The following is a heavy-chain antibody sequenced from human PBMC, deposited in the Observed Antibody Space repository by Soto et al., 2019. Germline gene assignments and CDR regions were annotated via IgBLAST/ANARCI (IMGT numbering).Heavy chain of an antibody. V-gene: IGHV3-30*18. CDR3: AKDRESSSWYRYYYYGMDV. CDR2: ISYDGSNK. Sequence: GGSLRLSCAASGFTFSSYGMHLVRQAPGKGLECVSVISYDGSNKYYADSVKGRFTISRDNSKNTLYLQMNSLRAEDTAVYYCAKDRESSSWYRYYYYGMDVWGQGTTVTVS. D-gene: IGHD6-13*01. CDR1: GFTFSSYG. J-gene: IGHJ6*02.